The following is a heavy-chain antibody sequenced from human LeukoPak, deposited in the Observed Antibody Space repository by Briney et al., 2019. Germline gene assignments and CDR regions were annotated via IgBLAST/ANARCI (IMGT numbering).Heavy chain of an antibody. D-gene: IGHD6-19*01. CDR2: ISSSSYI. Sequence: GGSLRLFCAASGFTFSSYSMNWVRQAPGKGLEGVSSISSSSYIYYADSVKGRFTISRDNAKNSLYLQMNSLRAEDTAVYYCARDRIAVAGDDAFDIWGQGTMVTVSS. CDR1: GFTFSSYS. J-gene: IGHJ3*02. V-gene: IGHV3-21*01. CDR3: ARDRIAVAGDDAFDI.